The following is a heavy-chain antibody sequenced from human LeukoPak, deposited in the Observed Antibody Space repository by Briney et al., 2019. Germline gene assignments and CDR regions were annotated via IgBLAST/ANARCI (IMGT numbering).Heavy chain of an antibody. CDR3: ARGTISSWYY. Sequence: GGSLRLSCAASGFTFRDYWMHWVRQAPGKGLQWVSSISSSSTYIYYADSVRGRFTISRDNAKNSLYLQMDSLRADDTAVYYCARGTISSWYYWGQGTLVAVSS. CDR1: GFTFRDYW. D-gene: IGHD6-13*01. J-gene: IGHJ4*02. CDR2: ISSSSTYI. V-gene: IGHV3-21*01.